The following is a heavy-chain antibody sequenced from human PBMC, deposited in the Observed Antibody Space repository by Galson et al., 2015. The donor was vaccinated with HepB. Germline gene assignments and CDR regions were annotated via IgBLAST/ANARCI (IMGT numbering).Heavy chain of an antibody. CDR2: IDWDDDK. CDR3: ARTSSSWDDFDY. J-gene: IGHJ4*02. Sequence: PALVKPTQTLTLTCTFSGFSLSTSGMCVSWIRQPPGKALEWLARIDWDDDKYYSASLKSRLTISKDTSKSQVVLTMTNMDPVDTATYYCARTSSSWDDFDYWGQGTLVTVSS. D-gene: IGHD6-13*01. CDR1: GFSLSTSGMC. V-gene: IGHV2-70*11.